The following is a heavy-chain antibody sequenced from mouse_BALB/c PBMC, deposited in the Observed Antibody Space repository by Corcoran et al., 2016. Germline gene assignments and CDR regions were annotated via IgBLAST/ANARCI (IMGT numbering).Heavy chain of an antibody. V-gene: IGHV3-6*02. J-gene: IGHJ4*01. CDR1: GYSITSGYY. Sequence: DVQLQESGPGLVKPSQSLSLTCSVTGYSITSGYYWNWIRQFPGNKLEWMGYISYDGSNNYNPSLKNRISITRDTSKNQFFLKLNSVTTEDTATYYCARDSLIYYGYDGAMDYWGQGTSVTVSS. CDR3: ARDSLIYYGYDGAMDY. D-gene: IGHD2-2*01. CDR2: ISYDGSN.